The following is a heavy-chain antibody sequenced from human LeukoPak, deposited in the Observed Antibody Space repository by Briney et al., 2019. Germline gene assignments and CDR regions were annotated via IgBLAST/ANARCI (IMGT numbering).Heavy chain of an antibody. J-gene: IGHJ6*02. CDR2: ISGSAVTT. Sequence: HPGGSLRLSCAASGFTFSNYAMSWVRQAPGKGLEWVSAISGSAVTTYYADSVKGRFTISRDNSKNTLYLQMNSLRAEDTAVYYCAKDRESPDKGYSGITRHYYGMDVWGQGTTVTVSS. CDR1: GFTFSNYA. D-gene: IGHD5-12*01. CDR3: AKDRESPDKGYSGITRHYYGMDV. V-gene: IGHV3-23*01.